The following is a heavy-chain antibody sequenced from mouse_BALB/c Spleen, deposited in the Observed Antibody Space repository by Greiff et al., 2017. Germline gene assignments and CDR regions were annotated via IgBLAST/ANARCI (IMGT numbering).Heavy chain of an antibody. Sequence: QVQLQQSGPELVKPGASVRISCKASGYTFTSYYIHWVKQRPGQGLEWIGWIYPGNVNTKYNEKFKGKATLTADKSSSTAYMQLSSLTSEDSAVYFCARGIYYDSRYFDYWGQGTTLTVSS. D-gene: IGHD2-4*01. CDR1: GYTFTSYY. V-gene: IGHV1S56*01. J-gene: IGHJ2*01. CDR2: IYPGNVNT. CDR3: ARGIYYDSRYFDY.